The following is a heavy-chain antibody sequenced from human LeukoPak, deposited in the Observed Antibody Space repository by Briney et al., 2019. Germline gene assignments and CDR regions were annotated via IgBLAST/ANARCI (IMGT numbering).Heavy chain of an antibody. CDR2: INPSGGST. CDR3: ATLDIAAAGTHN. V-gene: IGHV1-46*01. J-gene: IGHJ4*02. D-gene: IGHD6-13*01. Sequence: ASVKVSCKASGYTFTSYGISWVRQAPGQGLEWMGIINPSGGSTSYAQKFQGRVTMTRDTSTSTVYMELSSLRSEDTAVYYCATLDIAAAGTHNWGQGTLVTVSS. CDR1: GYTFTSYG.